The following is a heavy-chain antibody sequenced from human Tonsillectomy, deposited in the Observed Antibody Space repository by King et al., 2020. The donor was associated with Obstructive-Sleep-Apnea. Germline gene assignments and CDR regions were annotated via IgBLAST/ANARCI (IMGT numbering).Heavy chain of an antibody. J-gene: IGHJ2*01. D-gene: IGHD3-22*01. Sequence: QLVRSGGGLVQPGGSLRLSCAASGFTFSSYAMSWVRQAPGKGLEWVSAISGSGGSTYYADSVKGRFTISRDNSKNTLYLQMNSLRAEDTAVYYCAKDRYDSSGYYSWYFDLWGRGTLVTVSS. CDR1: GFTFSSYA. V-gene: IGHV3-23*04. CDR3: AKDRYDSSGYYSWYFDL. CDR2: ISGSGGST.